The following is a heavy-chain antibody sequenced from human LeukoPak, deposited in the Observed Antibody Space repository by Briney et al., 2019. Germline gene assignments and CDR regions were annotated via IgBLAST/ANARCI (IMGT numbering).Heavy chain of an antibody. CDR1: GFRFSDYA. V-gene: IGHV3-23*01. CDR2: ISGSGQSP. Sequence: GGSLRLSCVASGFRFSDYAMTWVRQAPGKGLEWITGISGSGQSPYYADSVKGRFTISRDNAKNTVYLEMNSLRAEDTAVYYCARAWDVWGKGTTVTISS. CDR3: ARAWDV. J-gene: IGHJ6*04.